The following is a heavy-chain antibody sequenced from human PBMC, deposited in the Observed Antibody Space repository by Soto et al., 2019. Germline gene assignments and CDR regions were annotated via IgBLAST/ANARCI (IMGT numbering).Heavy chain of an antibody. J-gene: IGHJ5*02. CDR3: AIDRCGTWMYKWFDP. D-gene: IGHD1-1*01. Sequence: PSETLSLTCTVSGDSLSGGASFWSWIRQPPGKGLEWIANVYYSGSSYYNPSLKSRLTISVDTTKNQFSLQLKSMTAADTAVYYCAIDRCGTWMYKWFDPCGRGTSVTGSS. V-gene: IGHV4-30-4*01. CDR1: GDSLSGGASF. CDR2: VYYSGSS.